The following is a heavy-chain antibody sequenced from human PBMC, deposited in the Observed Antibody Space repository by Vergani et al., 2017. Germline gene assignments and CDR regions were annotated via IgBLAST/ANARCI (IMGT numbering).Heavy chain of an antibody. CDR3: AKEAVKDSSGWYGWGAYYYGMDV. Sequence: EVQLVESGGGLVQPGRSLRLSCAASGFTFDDYAMHWVRQAPGKGLEWVGRIRSKANSYATAYAASVKGRFTISRDDSKNTAYLQMNSLRAEDTAVYYCAKEAVKDSSGWYGWGAYYYGMDVWGQGTTVTVSS. CDR2: IRSKANSYAT. V-gene: IGHV3-73*01. CDR1: GFTFDDYA. J-gene: IGHJ6*02. D-gene: IGHD6-19*01.